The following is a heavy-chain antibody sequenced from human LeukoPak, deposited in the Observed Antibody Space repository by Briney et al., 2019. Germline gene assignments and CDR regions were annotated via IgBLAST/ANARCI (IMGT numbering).Heavy chain of an antibody. V-gene: IGHV4-31*03. D-gene: IGHD2-2*01. J-gene: IGHJ4*02. CDR3: AAIVLVTAATDY. Sequence: SETLSLTCSVSGGSISSDAYCWSWIRQHPGKGLEWIGYISYSGSTYQNPSLTSRVTISVDTSENQFSLKLRSVTAADTAVYYCAAIVLVTAATDYWGQGTLVTVSS. CDR2: ISYSGST. CDR1: GGSISSDAYC.